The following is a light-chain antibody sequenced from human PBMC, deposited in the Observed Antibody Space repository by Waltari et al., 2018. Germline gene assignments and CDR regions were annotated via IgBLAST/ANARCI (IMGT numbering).Light chain of an antibody. CDR3: VAWDHSLNAYV. J-gene: IGLJ1*01. CDR1: SSNIGSDT. CDR2: KNN. V-gene: IGLV1-44*01. Sequence: QSVLTQPPSASGTPGQRVTISCSGGSSNIGSDTVNWYQQLPGTAPKLLIYKNNQRPSGVPDRSSGSKSGTSASLAISGLQSEDEADYYCVAWDHSLNAYVFGTGTKVSAL.